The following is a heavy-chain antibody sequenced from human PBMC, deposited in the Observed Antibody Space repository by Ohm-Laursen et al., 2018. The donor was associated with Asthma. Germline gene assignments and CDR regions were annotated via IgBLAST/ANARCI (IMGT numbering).Heavy chain of an antibody. D-gene: IGHD2-2*01. Sequence: ASSVKVSCKASGYTFTRFAMHWVRQAPGQRLEWMGWINAGNGNTKYSQKFQGRVTITRDTSASTAYMELSSLRSEDTAVYYCARVMDDCSSTSCYVYWFDPWGQGTLVTVSS. CDR2: INAGNGNT. V-gene: IGHV1-3*01. J-gene: IGHJ5*02. CDR1: GYTFTRFA. CDR3: ARVMDDCSSTSCYVYWFDP.